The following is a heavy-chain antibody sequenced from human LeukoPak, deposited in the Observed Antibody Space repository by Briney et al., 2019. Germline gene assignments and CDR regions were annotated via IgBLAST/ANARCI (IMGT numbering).Heavy chain of an antibody. V-gene: IGHV3-23*01. CDR2: ISGSGDNT. D-gene: IGHD3-22*01. Sequence: PGGSLRLSCAASGFTFSSYAMSWVRQAPGKGLEWVSGISGSGDNTYYADFVKGRFTISRDNSKNTLYVQVNSLGTEDTAAYYCAKGSYYDSSGSFYFDYWGQGTLVTVS. CDR1: GFTFSSYA. CDR3: AKGSYYDSSGSFYFDY. J-gene: IGHJ4*02.